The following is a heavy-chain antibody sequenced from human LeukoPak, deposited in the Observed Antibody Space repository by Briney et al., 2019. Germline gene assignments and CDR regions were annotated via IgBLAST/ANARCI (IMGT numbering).Heavy chain of an antibody. CDR3: ARDLHYYGSGSYTP. CDR2: IYYSGST. Sequence: PSETLSLTCTVSGGSISSYYWSWIRQPPGKGLEWLGYIYYSGSTNYNPSLKSRVTISVDTSKNQFSLKLSSVTAADTAVYYCARDLHYYGSGSYTPWGQGTQVTVSS. J-gene: IGHJ5*02. V-gene: IGHV4-59*01. CDR1: GGSISSYY. D-gene: IGHD3-10*01.